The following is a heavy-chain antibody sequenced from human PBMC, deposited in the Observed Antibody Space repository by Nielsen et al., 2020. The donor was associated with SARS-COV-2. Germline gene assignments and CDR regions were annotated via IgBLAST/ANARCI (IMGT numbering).Heavy chain of an antibody. D-gene: IGHD6-13*01. CDR2: IRSKANIYAT. CDR3: TRVNPISGSWFDAFDI. Sequence: GESLKISCAASGFTLSGSSMHWVRQASGKGLEWIGRIRSKANIYATAYAASVKGRFTISRDDSKNTAYLQMNSLRTEDTAIYHCTRVNPISGSWFDAFDIWGQGTLVTVSS. J-gene: IGHJ3*02. V-gene: IGHV3-73*01. CDR1: GFTLSGSS.